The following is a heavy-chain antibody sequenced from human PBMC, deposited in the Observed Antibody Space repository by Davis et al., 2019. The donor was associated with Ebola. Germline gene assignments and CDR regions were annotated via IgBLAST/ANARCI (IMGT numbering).Heavy chain of an antibody. CDR1: GYTFTRYG. CDR3: ARAAAYSGDVGS. Sequence: ASVKVSCKASGYTFTRYGISWLRQAPGKGLEWMGWISGYNGDTNHAQKFQGRVTMTTDTSTSTAYMELRSLRSDDTAVYYCARAAAYSGDVGSWGQGTLVTVSS. V-gene: IGHV1-18*01. J-gene: IGHJ4*02. D-gene: IGHD5-12*01. CDR2: ISGYNGDT.